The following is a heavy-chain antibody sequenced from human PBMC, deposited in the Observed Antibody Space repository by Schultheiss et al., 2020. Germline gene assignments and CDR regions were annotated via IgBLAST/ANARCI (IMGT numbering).Heavy chain of an antibody. CDR2: ISYDGSNK. CDR3: AREGYGILAAFDYYYYKGLDV. D-gene: IGHD3-9*01. J-gene: IGHJ6*02. V-gene: IGHV3-30*03. Sequence: GGSLRLSCAASGFTFSSYGMHWVRQAPGKGLEWVAVISYDGSNKYYADSVKGRFTISRDNSKNTLYLQMNTLRVEDTAVYYCAREGYGILAAFDYYYYKGLDVWGQGTTVTVSS. CDR1: GFTFSSYG.